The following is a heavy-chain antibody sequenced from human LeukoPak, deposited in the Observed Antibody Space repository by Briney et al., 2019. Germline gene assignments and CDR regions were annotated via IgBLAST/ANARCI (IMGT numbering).Heavy chain of an antibody. CDR3: AREYSGYDWGQFDY. V-gene: IGHV1-18*01. Sequence: ASVKVSCKASGYTFTSYGISWVRQAPGQGLEWMGWISAYNGNTNYAQKLQGRVTMTTDTYTSTAYMELRSLRSDDTAVYYCAREYSGYDWGQFDYWGQGTLVTVSS. CDR2: ISAYNGNT. D-gene: IGHD5-12*01. J-gene: IGHJ4*02. CDR1: GYTFTSYG.